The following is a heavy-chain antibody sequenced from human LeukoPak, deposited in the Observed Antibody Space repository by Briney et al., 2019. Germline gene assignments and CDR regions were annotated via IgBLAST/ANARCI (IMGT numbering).Heavy chain of an antibody. J-gene: IGHJ3*02. Sequence: GGSLRLSCAASGLTFSSHWMHWVRQAPGKGLVWVSRITNDGSSTTYADSVKGRFTISRDNAKNTLYLQTNSLRADDTAVYYCARGQGHGFDIWGQGTMVTVSS. CDR2: ITNDGSST. CDR1: GLTFSSHW. CDR3: ARGQGHGFDI. V-gene: IGHV3-74*01.